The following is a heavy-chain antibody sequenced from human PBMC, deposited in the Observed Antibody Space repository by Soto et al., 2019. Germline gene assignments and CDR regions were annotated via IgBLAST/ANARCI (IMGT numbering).Heavy chain of an antibody. CDR2: IYSGGST. J-gene: IGHJ4*02. CDR1: GFTVSSNY. Sequence: PGGSLRLSCAASGFTVSSNYMSWVRQAPGKGLEWVSVIYSGGSTYYADSVKGRFTISRDNSKNTLYLQMNSLRAEDTAVYYCATARTNPGEYYFDYWGQGTLVTVSS. V-gene: IGHV3-53*01. CDR3: ATARTNPGEYYFDY.